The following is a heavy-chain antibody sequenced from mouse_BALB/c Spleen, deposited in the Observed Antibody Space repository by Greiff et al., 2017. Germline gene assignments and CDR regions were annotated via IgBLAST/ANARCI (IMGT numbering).Heavy chain of an antibody. J-gene: IGHJ4*01. CDR2: IYPGGGYT. Sequence: VKLVESGAELVRPGTSVKISCKASGYTFTNYWLGWVKQRPGHGLEWIGDIYPGGGYTNYNEKFKGKATLTADTSSSTAYMQLSSLTSEDSAVYFCARSIYYYGSSYEAYAMDYWGQGTSVTVSS. D-gene: IGHD1-1*01. CDR1: GYTFTNYW. CDR3: ARSIYYYGSSYEAYAMDY. V-gene: IGHV1-63*02.